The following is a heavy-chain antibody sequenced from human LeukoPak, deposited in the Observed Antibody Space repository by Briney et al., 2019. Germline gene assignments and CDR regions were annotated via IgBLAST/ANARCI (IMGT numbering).Heavy chain of an antibody. J-gene: IGHJ1*01. CDR3: ATIPPGRTYLQD. CDR1: GFTFDDYG. D-gene: IGHD1-1*01. Sequence: PGGSLRLSCADSGFTFDDYGITWVRQVPGKGLEWIAEINWIGDTTRYGDSVKGRFTISRDTAKNSLDLQINSLRVEDTPFYYCATIPPGRTYLQDWGQGTLVTVSS. CDR2: INWIGDTT. V-gene: IGHV3-20*04.